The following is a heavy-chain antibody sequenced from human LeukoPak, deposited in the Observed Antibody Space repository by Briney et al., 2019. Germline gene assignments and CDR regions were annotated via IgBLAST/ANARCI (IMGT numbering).Heavy chain of an antibody. Sequence: GGSMTLFCAVSRITPSRSSMSWARQPPEEWLEYVSSIIYGGGATCYADSVKGPFTTSRDNSKNTVYQQMSSLRAEDTAVYYCAKDGLYYDGSEHVYYFDSWGQGTLVTVSP. J-gene: IGHJ4*02. CDR1: RITPSRSS. CDR3: AKDGLYYDGSEHVYYFDS. CDR2: IIYGGGAT. V-gene: IGHV3-23*01. D-gene: IGHD3-16*01.